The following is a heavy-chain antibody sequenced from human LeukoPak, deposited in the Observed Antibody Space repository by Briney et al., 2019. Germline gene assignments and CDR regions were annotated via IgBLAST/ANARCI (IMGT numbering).Heavy chain of an antibody. CDR1: GFTFSNYA. J-gene: IGHJ5*02. CDR2: INYSGRT. CDR3: ARRRKDLNWFDP. V-gene: IGHV4-59*05. Sequence: PGGSLRLSCAASGFTFSNYAMSWIRQPPGKGLEWIALINYSGRTFYNPSLRSRVTISVDMSKNQFSLNLNSVTAADTAVYYCARRRKDLNWFDPWGQGTLVTVSS.